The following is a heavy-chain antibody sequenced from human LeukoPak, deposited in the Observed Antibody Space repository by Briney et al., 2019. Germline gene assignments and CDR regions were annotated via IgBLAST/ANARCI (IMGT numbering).Heavy chain of an antibody. CDR1: GFTFSNYA. CDR3: ARNGYVTAPNYYYGMDV. V-gene: IGHV3-30-3*01. D-gene: IGHD5-12*01. CDR2: ISYDGSNK. J-gene: IGHJ6*02. Sequence: PGRSLRLSCAASGFTFSNYAMHWVRQAPGKGLEWVAVISYDGSNKYYADSVKGRFTISRDNSKNTLYLQMNSLRAEDTAVCYCARNGYVTAPNYYYGMDVWGQGTTVTVSS.